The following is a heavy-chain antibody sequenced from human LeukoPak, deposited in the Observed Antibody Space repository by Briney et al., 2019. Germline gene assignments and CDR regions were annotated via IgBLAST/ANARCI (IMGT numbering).Heavy chain of an antibody. CDR2: IYYSGST. D-gene: IGHD2-15*01. Sequence: SETLSLTCTVSGGSISSYYWSRIRQPPGKGLEWIGYIYYSGSTNYNPSLKSRVTISVDTSKNQFSLKLSSVTAADTAVYYCARNRPALVARYYYYGMDVWGQGTTVTVSS. CDR1: GGSISSYY. CDR3: ARNRPALVARYYYYGMDV. V-gene: IGHV4-59*01. J-gene: IGHJ6*02.